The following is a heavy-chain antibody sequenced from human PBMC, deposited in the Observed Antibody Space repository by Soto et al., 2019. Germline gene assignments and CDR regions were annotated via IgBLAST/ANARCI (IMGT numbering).Heavy chain of an antibody. CDR1: GYSFTSYW. J-gene: IGHJ6*02. CDR2: IYPGDSDT. D-gene: IGHD6-19*01. V-gene: IGHV5-51*01. Sequence: EVQLVQSGAEVKKPGESLKISCKGSGYSFTSYWIGWVRQMPGKGLEWMGIIYPGDSDTRYSPSFQGQVTISADKSISTAYLQWSSLKASDTAMYYCARRGIAVAGPPELYGMDVWGQGTTVTVSS. CDR3: ARRGIAVAGPPELYGMDV.